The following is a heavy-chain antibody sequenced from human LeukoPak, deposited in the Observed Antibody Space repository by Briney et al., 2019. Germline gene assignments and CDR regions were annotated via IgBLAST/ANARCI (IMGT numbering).Heavy chain of an antibody. Sequence: GGSLRLSCAASGFTFSTYAMNWVRQAPGKGLEWVSYITNNGSTIYYADSVKGRFTISRDKAENSLYLQMNSLRAEDTAVYYCARELALYFDYWGQGTLVTVSS. CDR1: GFTFSTYA. D-gene: IGHD1-1*01. J-gene: IGHJ4*02. CDR2: ITNNGSTI. CDR3: ARELALYFDY. V-gene: IGHV3-48*03.